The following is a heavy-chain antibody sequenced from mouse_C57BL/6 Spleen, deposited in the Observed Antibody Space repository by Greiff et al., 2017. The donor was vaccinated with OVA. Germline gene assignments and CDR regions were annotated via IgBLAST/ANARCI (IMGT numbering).Heavy chain of an antibody. V-gene: IGHV3-6*01. CDR1: GYSITSGYY. CDR2: ISYDGSN. CDR3: AREDYSNPFAY. Sequence: EVKLVESGPGLVKPSQSLSLTCSVTGYSITSGYYWNWIRQFPGNKLEWMGYISYDGSNNYNPSLKNRISITRDTSKNQFFLKLNSVTTEDTATYYCAREDYSNPFAYWGQGTLVTVSA. J-gene: IGHJ3*01. D-gene: IGHD2-5*01.